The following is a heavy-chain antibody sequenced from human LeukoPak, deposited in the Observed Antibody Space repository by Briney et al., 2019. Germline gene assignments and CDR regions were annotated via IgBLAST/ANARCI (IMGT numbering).Heavy chain of an antibody. D-gene: IGHD2/OR15-2a*01. Sequence: SETLSLTCTVSGGSLSSYYWSWIRHPPGKGLEWIGYIYSSWSTTYHPSLKSRVPISVDTSKNQFSLKLSSVTAADTAVYYCARGYFRLNPGPYYFDHWGQGTLVTVSS. J-gene: IGHJ4*02. CDR3: ARGYFRLNPGPYYFDH. CDR1: GGSLSSYY. V-gene: IGHV4-59*01. CDR2: IYSSWST.